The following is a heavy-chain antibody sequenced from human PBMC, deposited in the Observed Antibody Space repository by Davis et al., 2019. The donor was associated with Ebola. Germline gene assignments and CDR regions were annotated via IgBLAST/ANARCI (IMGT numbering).Heavy chain of an antibody. CDR3: ARDGKAARLFDY. J-gene: IGHJ4*02. Sequence: SVKVSCKASGYTFTYRYLHWVRQAPGQALEWMGWITPFNGNTNYAQKFQGRVTMTRDTSTSTVYMELSSLRSEDAAVYYCARDGKAARLFDYWGQGTLVTVSS. D-gene: IGHD6-6*01. CDR1: GYTFTYRY. CDR2: ITPFNGNT. V-gene: IGHV1-45*02.